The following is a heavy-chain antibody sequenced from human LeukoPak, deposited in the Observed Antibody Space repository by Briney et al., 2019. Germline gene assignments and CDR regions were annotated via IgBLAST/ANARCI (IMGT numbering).Heavy chain of an antibody. CDR2: ISYDGSNK. D-gene: IGHD6-13*01. CDR1: EFTFSSYA. J-gene: IGHJ4*02. V-gene: IGHV3-30-3*01. CDR3: ARHRRSNSWYEPCDY. Sequence: GGSLRLSCAASEFTFSSYAMHWVRQAPGKGLEWVAVISYDGSNKYYPDSVRGRFTISRDNSKDTLYLQMNSLRPGDTAVYYCARHRRSNSWYEPCDYWGQGTLVTVSS.